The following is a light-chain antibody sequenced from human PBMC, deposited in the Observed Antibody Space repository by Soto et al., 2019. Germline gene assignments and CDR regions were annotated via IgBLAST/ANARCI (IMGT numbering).Light chain of an antibody. CDR3: QQYNGYSRT. CDR2: DVS. Sequence: EIQMTQSPSTMSGSVGNRVTITCRASQSIGDYLAWYQKKPGKAPYLLISDVSSLERGVPSRFSGTVSGTEFNLTISRMQPDEFATFECQQYNGYSRTFGQGTKVDIK. J-gene: IGKJ1*01. V-gene: IGKV1-5*01. CDR1: QSIGDY.